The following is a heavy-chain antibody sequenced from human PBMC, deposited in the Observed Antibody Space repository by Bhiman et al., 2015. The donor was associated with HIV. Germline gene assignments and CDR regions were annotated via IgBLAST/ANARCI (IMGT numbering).Heavy chain of an antibody. V-gene: IGHV3-33*03. Sequence: QVQVVESGGGVVQPGRSLRLSCAASGFTFSSYGMHWVRQAPGKGLEWVALIWYDESNKYYADSVKGRFTISRDKSKNTLYLQMNSLRAEDTAIYYCAKDLHDSSGLHFFDYWGQGTLVTVSS. CDR2: IWYDESNK. J-gene: IGHJ4*02. CDR3: AKDLHDSSGLHFFDY. CDR1: GFTFSSYG. D-gene: IGHD3-22*01.